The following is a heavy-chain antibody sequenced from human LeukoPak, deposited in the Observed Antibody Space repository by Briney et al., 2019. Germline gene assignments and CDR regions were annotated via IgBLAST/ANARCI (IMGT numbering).Heavy chain of an antibody. CDR3: ASEGFPGTAMAYYYYYGMDV. Sequence: GASVKVSCKASGGTFSSYAISWVRQAPGQGLEWMGRIIPILGIANYAQKFQGRVTITADKSTSTAYMELSSLRSEDTAVYYCASEGFPGTAMAYYYYYGMDVWGQGTTVTVSS. J-gene: IGHJ6*02. D-gene: IGHD5-18*01. CDR2: IIPILGIA. CDR1: GGTFSSYA. V-gene: IGHV1-69*04.